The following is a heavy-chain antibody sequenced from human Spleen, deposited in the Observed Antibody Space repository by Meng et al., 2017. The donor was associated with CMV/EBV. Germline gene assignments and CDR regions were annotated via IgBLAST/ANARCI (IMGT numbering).Heavy chain of an antibody. V-gene: IGHV4-61*01. Sequence: SETLSLTCTVSGGSVSSGSYYWSWIRQPPGKGLEWIGYIYYSGSTNYNPSLKSRVTISVDTSKNQFSLKLSSVTAADTAVYYCARRPYPYYYYGMDVWGQGTTVTVSS. CDR2: IYYSGST. CDR3: ARRPYPYYYYGMDV. J-gene: IGHJ6*02. D-gene: IGHD2-2*01. CDR1: GGSVSSGSYY.